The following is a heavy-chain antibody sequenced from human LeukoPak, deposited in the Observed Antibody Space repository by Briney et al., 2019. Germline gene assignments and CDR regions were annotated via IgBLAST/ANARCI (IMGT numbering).Heavy chain of an antibody. CDR3: ARFRGYGFSYGMDV. J-gene: IGHJ6*04. Sequence: KPSETLSLTCAVYGGSFSGYYWSWIRQPPGKGLEWIEEINHSGSTNYNPSLKSRVTISVDTSKNQFSLKLSSVTAADTAVYYCARFRGYGFSYGMDVWGKGTTVTVSS. CDR1: GGSFSGYY. CDR2: INHSGST. D-gene: IGHD5-18*01. V-gene: IGHV4-34*01.